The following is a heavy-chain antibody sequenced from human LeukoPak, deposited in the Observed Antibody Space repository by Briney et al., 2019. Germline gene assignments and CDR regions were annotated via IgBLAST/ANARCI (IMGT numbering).Heavy chain of an antibody. J-gene: IGHJ4*02. V-gene: IGHV1-24*01. CDR2: FDPEDGET. Sequence: ASVKVSCKVSGYTLTELSMHWVRQAPGKGLEWMGGFDPEDGETIYAQKFQGRVNMTEDTSTDTAYMELSSLRSRHRAVYNCATDLGTKYYYDSSGSGDDRGQGILVTVSS. D-gene: IGHD3-22*01. CDR1: GYTLTELS. CDR3: ATDLGTKYYYDSSGSGDD.